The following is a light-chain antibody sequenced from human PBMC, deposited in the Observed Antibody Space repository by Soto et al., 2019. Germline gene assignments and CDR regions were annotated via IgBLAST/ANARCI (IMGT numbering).Light chain of an antibody. CDR3: QHYYSAPYT. CDR1: QSVLYSSNNKNY. J-gene: IGKJ2*01. V-gene: IGKV4-1*01. CDR2: WAS. Sequence: DIVMTQSPDSLAVSLGERATINCKSSQSVLYSSNNKNYFAWYQQKPGQPPKLLIYWASTRESGFPDRFSGSGSGTDFTLTISSLQAEDVAVYYCQHYYSAPYTFGQGTKLEIK.